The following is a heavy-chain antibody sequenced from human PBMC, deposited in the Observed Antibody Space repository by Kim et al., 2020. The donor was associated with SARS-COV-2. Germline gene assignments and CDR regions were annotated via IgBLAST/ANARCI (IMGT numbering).Heavy chain of an antibody. CDR1: GFVFSNYP. J-gene: IGHJ4*02. Sequence: GGSLRLSCAASGFVFSNYPMGWVRQAPGKGLEWVSAISGGGGITSYADAVKGRFTISRNNSKNTMYLQMNSLRAEDTAKYYCAKARINVVRGVPFFAVWGQGTLVTVSS. V-gene: IGHV3-23*01. CDR2: ISGGGGIT. CDR3: AKARINVVRGVPFFAV. D-gene: IGHD3-10*01.